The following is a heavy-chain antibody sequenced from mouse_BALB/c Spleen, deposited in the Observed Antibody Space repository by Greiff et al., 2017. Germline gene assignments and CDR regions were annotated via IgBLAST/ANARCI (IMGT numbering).Heavy chain of an antibody. CDR3: TRLGLAY. V-gene: IGHV1S137*01. Sequence: QVQLQQSGAELVRPGVSVKISCKGSGYTFTDYAMHWVKQSHAKSLEWIGVISTYYGDASYNQKFKSKATLTVDKSSSTAYMQLSSLTSEDSAVYYCTRLGLAYWGQGTLVTVSA. J-gene: IGHJ3*01. CDR2: ISTYYGDA. CDR1: GYTFTDYA. D-gene: IGHD4-1*01.